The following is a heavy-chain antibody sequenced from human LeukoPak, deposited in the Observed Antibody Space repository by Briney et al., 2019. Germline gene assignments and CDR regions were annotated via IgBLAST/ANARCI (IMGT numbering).Heavy chain of an antibody. CDR1: GYTFTTYY. CDR2: INPSVGST. CDR3: VRGGYDFSSGYYPSR. J-gene: IGHJ4*02. V-gene: IGHV1-46*01. D-gene: IGHD3-3*01. Sequence: ASVTVSCKASGYTFTTYYMNWVRQAPGQGLEWMGIINPSVGSTSYAQKFQDRVTMTRDTSTSTVYMELSRLRFEDTAVYYCVRGGYDFSSGYYPSRWGQGTLVTVSS.